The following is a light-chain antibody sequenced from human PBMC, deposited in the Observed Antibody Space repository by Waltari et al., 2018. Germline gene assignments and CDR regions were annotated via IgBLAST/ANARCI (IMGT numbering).Light chain of an antibody. V-gene: IGLV1-44*01. CDR3: ASWDDGRNGPFYV. CDR2: SNS. J-gene: IGLJ1*01. CDR1: SSNIGSST. Sequence: QSVLTQPPSASGTPGQRVTISCSGSSSNIGSSTVNWYQQLPGTAPKLLIYSNSRRPSGVPDRFSGSKSGTSASLAISGLRSEDEADYYCASWDDGRNGPFYVFGTGTKVTVL.